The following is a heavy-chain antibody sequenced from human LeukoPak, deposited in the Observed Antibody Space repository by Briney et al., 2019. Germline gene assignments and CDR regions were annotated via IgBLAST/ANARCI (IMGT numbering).Heavy chain of an antibody. D-gene: IGHD4-17*01. Sequence: SVKVSCKASGGTFSSYAISWVRQAPGQGLEWMGRIIPILGIANYAQKFQGRVTITADKSTSTAYMELSSLRSEDTAVYYCARDYGDYGDWYFDLWGRGTLVTVSS. V-gene: IGHV1-69*04. CDR2: IIPILGIA. J-gene: IGHJ2*01. CDR3: ARDYGDYGDWYFDL. CDR1: GGTFSSYA.